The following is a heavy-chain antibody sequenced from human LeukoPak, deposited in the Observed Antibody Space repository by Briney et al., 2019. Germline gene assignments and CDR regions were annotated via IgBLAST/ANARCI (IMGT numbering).Heavy chain of an antibody. Sequence: PGGSLRLSCAASGFTFSGSPMHWVRQASGKGLEWVGRIRSKANSYATSYAASVTGRFTISRDDSKNTAYLQMNSLKTEDTAVYYCTSLLYDSPDAFDIWGQGTMVTVSS. J-gene: IGHJ3*02. V-gene: IGHV3-73*01. CDR1: GFTFSGSP. CDR2: IRSKANSYAT. CDR3: TSLLYDSPDAFDI. D-gene: IGHD3-22*01.